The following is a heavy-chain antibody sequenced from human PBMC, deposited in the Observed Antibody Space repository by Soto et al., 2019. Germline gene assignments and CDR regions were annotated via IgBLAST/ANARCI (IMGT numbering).Heavy chain of an antibody. CDR3: ARDPQPPVTTDRIYYGMDV. CDR1: GGSFSGYY. D-gene: IGHD4-17*01. J-gene: IGHJ6*02. Sequence: SETLSLTCAVYGGSFSGYYWSWIRQPPGKGLEWIGEINHSGSTNYNPSLKSRVTISVDTSKNQFSLKLSSVTAEDTAVYYCARDPQPPVTTDRIYYGMDVWGQGTTVTVSS. CDR2: INHSGST. V-gene: IGHV4-34*01.